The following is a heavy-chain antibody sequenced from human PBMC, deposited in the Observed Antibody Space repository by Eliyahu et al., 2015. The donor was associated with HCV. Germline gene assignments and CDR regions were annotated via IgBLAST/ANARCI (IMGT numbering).Heavy chain of an antibody. CDR1: GFTFSSYS. J-gene: IGHJ4*02. CDR3: ARDAPIVGADDYYFDY. Sequence: EVQLVESGGGLVKPGGSLRLSCAASGFTFSSYSMNWVRQAPGKGLEWVSSISSSSSYTYYADSVKGRFTISRENAKNSLYLQMNSLRAEDTAVYYCARDAPIVGADDYYFDYWGQGTLVTVS. V-gene: IGHV3-21*01. D-gene: IGHD1-26*01. CDR2: ISSSSSYT.